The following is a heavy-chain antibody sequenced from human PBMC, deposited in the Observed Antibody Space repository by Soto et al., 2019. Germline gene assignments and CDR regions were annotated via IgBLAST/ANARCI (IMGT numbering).Heavy chain of an antibody. D-gene: IGHD3-10*01. Sequence: SETLSLTCTVSGGSISSSSYYWGWIRQPPGKGLEWIGSIYYSGSTYYNPSLKSRVTISVDTSKNQFSLKLSSVTAADTAVYYCARHRPHLTYYYGSGSYYSSAFDIWGQGTMVTVSS. CDR2: IYYSGST. CDR1: GGSISSSSYY. J-gene: IGHJ3*02. CDR3: ARHRPHLTYYYGSGSYYSSAFDI. V-gene: IGHV4-39*01.